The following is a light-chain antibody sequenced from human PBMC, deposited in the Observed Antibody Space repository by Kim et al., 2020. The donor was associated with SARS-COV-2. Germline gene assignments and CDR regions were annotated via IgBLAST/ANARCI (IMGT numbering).Light chain of an antibody. V-gene: IGLV3-21*04. J-gene: IGLJ3*02. CDR2: YDS. CDR1: DIGSKS. Sequence: APGKTARITCGGKDIGSKSVHWYQQKRGQAPVLVIYYDSDRPSGIPERFSGSNSGNTATLTISRVEAGDEADYYCQVWDSSSDHRVFGGGTQLTVL. CDR3: QVWDSSSDHRV.